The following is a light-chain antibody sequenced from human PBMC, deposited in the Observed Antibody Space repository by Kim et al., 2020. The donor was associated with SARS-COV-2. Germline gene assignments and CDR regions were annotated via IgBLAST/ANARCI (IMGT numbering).Light chain of an antibody. V-gene: IGLV3-25*03. J-gene: IGLJ3*02. CDR2: EDT. Sequence: QGQKARTTFSGEAFQKQYAYCFKQKPGQAPVVVIYEDTERPSGIPERFSGSTSGTTVTLTISGVQAEDEADYYCQSADSSDTFWVFGGGTQLTVL. CDR1: AFQKQY. CDR3: QSADSSDTFWV.